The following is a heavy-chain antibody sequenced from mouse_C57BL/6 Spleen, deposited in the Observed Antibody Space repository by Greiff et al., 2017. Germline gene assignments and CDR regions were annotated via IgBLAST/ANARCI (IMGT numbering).Heavy chain of an antibody. CDR2: IDPSDSET. V-gene: IGHV1-52*01. J-gene: IGHJ2*01. Sequence: VQLQQPGAELVRPGSSVKLSCKASGYTFTSYWMHWVKQRPIQGLEWIGNIDPSDSETHYNQKFKDKATLAVDKSSSTAYMQLSSLTSEDSAVYYCARTYYGSSYDYFDYWGQGTTLTVSS. CDR3: ARTYYGSSYDYFDY. CDR1: GYTFTSYW. D-gene: IGHD1-1*01.